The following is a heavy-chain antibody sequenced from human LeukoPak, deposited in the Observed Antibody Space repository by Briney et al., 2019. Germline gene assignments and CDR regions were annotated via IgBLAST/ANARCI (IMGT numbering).Heavy chain of an antibody. CDR3: ARSFCTSVSCPKGHYYYVMDV. CDR2: INSDGSST. CDR1: GFTFSSYW. Sequence: GGSLRLSCAASGFTFSSYWMHWVRQAPGKGLVWVSRINSDGSSTSYADSVKGRFTISRDNAKNTLYLQMNSLRAEDTAVYYCARSFCTSVSCPKGHYYYVMDVWGQGTTVTVSS. V-gene: IGHV3-74*01. J-gene: IGHJ6*02. D-gene: IGHD2-8*02.